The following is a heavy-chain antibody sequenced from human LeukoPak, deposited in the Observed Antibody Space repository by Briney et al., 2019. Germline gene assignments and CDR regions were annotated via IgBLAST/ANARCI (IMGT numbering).Heavy chain of an antibody. V-gene: IGHV1-69*04. J-gene: IGHJ6*03. D-gene: IGHD3-3*01. CDR3: AGETAPNYDFWSGYRTPGYYYYMDV. Sequence: SVKVSCKASGGTFSSYTISWVRQAPGQGLEWMGRIIPILGIANYAQKFQGRVTITADKSTSTAYMELSSLRSEDTAVYYCAGETAPNYDFWSGYRTPGYYYYMDVWGKGTTVTVSS. CDR2: IIPILGIA. CDR1: GGTFSSYT.